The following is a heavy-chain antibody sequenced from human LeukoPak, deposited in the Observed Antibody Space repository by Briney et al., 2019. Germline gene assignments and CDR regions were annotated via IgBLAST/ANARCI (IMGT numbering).Heavy chain of an antibody. J-gene: IGHJ3*02. CDR1: GFTFSSYA. Sequence: GGSLRLSCAASGFTFSSYAMHWVRQAPGKGLEWVAVISYDGSNKYYADSVKGRFTISRDNSKNTLYLQMNSLRAEDTAVYYCARDFGGIDPDAFAIWGQGTMATVSS. CDR2: ISYDGSNK. V-gene: IGHV3-30*04. CDR3: ARDFGGIDPDAFAI. D-gene: IGHD2-15*01.